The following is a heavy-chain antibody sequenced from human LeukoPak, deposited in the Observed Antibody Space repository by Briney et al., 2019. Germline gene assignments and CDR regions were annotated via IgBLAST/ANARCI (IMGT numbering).Heavy chain of an antibody. CDR1: GYTFTSYY. Sequence: GASVKVSCKAPGYTFTSYYMHWVRQAPGQGLEWMGIINPSGGSTSYAQKFQGRVTMTRDTSTSTVYMELSSLRSEDTAVYYCARALWFGELSYWSQGTLVTVSS. J-gene: IGHJ4*02. CDR2: INPSGGST. CDR3: ARALWFGELSY. V-gene: IGHV1-46*01. D-gene: IGHD3-10*01.